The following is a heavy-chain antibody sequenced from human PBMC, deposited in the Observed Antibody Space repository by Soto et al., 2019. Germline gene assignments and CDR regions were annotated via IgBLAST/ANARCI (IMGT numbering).Heavy chain of an antibody. D-gene: IGHD3-10*01. V-gene: IGHV2-5*02. CDR1: GFSLRTSGVG. CDR3: ARMYYYGSGSYYNGFDY. J-gene: IGHJ4*02. Sequence: QITLKESGPTLVKPTQTLTLTCTFSGFSLRTSGVGVGWIRQPPGKALEWLALIYWDDDKRYSPSLKIRLTITKDPSKNQVVLAMTNMDSVDTATYYCARMYYYGSGSYYNGFDYWGQGTLVTVSS. CDR2: IYWDDDK.